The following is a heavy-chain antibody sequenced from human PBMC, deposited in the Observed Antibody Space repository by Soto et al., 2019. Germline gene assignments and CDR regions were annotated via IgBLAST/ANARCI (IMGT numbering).Heavy chain of an antibody. D-gene: IGHD3-3*01. CDR3: ATMTGFLVPTLEADY. J-gene: IGHJ4*02. CDR1: GNSISDRTYY. Sequence: HLQLQESGPGLVKPSETLSLTCTVSGNSISDRTYYWGWIRQPPGKGLEWIGSIFYTGSTSYSPSLRGRVTISVDTSKNQFSLKVTSVTAADTAIYFCATMTGFLVPTLEADYWGQGALVTVSS. V-gene: IGHV4-39*01. CDR2: IFYTGST.